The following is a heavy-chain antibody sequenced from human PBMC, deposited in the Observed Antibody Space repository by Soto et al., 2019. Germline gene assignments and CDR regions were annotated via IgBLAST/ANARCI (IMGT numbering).Heavy chain of an antibody. V-gene: IGHV1-18*01. Sequence: GASVKVSCKASGYTFSRYGISWGRQAPGQGLEWMGWISAYNGNTNYAQKLQGRVTMTTDTSTSTAYMELRSLRSDDTAVYYCARENYDFWSGYYPVFDYWGQGTLVTVSS. J-gene: IGHJ4*02. D-gene: IGHD3-3*01. CDR3: ARENYDFWSGYYPVFDY. CDR2: ISAYNGNT. CDR1: GYTFSRYG.